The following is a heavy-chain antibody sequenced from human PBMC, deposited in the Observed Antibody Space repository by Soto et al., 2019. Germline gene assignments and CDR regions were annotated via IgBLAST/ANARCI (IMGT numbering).Heavy chain of an antibody. J-gene: IGHJ4*01. CDR2: ISSDGNSI. V-gene: IGHV3-30*18. Sequence: GGSLRLSCRGSGFTFSHSGMHRVRQAPGKGLEWIIFISSDGNSIYYGKSVKGRFTISRDNSRNTVYLQMSSLRPEDTAVYYCAKDSPGTVSHWGQGTLVTSSS. D-gene: IGHD1-1*01. CDR3: AKDSPGTVSH. CDR1: GFTFSHSG.